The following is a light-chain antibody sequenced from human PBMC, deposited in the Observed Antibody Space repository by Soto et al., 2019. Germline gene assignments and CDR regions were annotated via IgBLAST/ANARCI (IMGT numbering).Light chain of an antibody. Sequence: EIVLTQSPGTLSLSPGERATLSCRATQSVRSSYLAWYQQKPGQAPRLLIYGASSRATGIPDRITGSGSGTDFTLTISRLEPGDSAVYYCQQYGDSPKTFGQGTKLEIK. V-gene: IGKV3-20*01. CDR1: QSVRSSY. J-gene: IGKJ2*01. CDR2: GAS. CDR3: QQYGDSPKT.